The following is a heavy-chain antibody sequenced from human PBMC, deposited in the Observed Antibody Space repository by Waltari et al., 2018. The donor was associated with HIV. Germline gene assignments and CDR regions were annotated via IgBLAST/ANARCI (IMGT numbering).Heavy chain of an antibody. Sequence: EEQLLESGGGLAQPGGSLRLSCAASGFTLSSTYAMCWVRQAPAKGLEWVSGVSGSGSSTYYADSVKGRFTISRDNSKNTLHLQLNRLRAEDTALYYCAKRVNTIRGVYWYFDLWGRGTLVTVSS. CDR2: VSGSGSST. CDR3: AKRVNTIRGVYWYFDL. CDR1: GFTLSSTYA. D-gene: IGHD3-10*01. J-gene: IGHJ2*01. V-gene: IGHV3-23*01.